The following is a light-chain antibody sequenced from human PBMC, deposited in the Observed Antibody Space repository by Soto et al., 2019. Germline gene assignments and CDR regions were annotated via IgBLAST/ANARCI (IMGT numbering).Light chain of an antibody. J-gene: IGLJ1*01. V-gene: IGLV2-14*01. Sequence: ALTQPASVSGSPGQSITISCTGTSSDVGAYNYVSWFQQYPGKAPKLMIYDVSNRPSGVSNRLSGSKSGNTASLTISGLQAEDEADYYCCSYTSSSTYVFGTGTKVTVL. CDR1: SSDVGAYNY. CDR2: DVS. CDR3: CSYTSSSTYV.